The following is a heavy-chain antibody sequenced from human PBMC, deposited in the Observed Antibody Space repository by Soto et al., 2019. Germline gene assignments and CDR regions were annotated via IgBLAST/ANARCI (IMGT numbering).Heavy chain of an antibody. Sequence: SVTLSLICTVSGGSISSGGYYCSWIRQHPGKGLEWIGYIYYSGSTYYNPSLKSRVTISVDTSKNQFSLKLSSVTAADTAVYYCARSPEATVNAFDYWGQGTLVTVSS. V-gene: IGHV4-31*03. CDR3: ARSPEATVNAFDY. CDR2: IYYSGST. D-gene: IGHD4-17*01. CDR1: GGSISSGGYY. J-gene: IGHJ4*02.